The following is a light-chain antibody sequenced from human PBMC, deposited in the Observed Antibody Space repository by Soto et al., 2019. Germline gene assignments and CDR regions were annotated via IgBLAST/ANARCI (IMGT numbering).Light chain of an antibody. J-gene: IGKJ2*01. Sequence: EIVLTQSPGTLSLSPGERATLSCRASQSVSSSHLAWSQQKLGQAPRLLIYGASSRATGIPDRFSGSGSGSAFTITISRLAPADFAVYYCQQYGSSPMYTFGQGTKLEIK. CDR1: QSVSSSH. CDR3: QQYGSSPMYT. V-gene: IGKV3-20*01. CDR2: GAS.